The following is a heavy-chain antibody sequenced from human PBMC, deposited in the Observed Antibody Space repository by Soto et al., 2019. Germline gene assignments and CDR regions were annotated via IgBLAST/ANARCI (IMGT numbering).Heavy chain of an antibody. CDR2: ICYDGSSK. CDR1: GSTFSSAG. Sequence: GQSPRVSCAASGSTFSSAGVQWVRQSPGKVLVCVAVICYDGSSKYYAESVKGRFTISRDNSKNTLYLQMKSLRAEDTAVYYCARVSGYSSGFLDYWGQGTLVSVS. CDR3: ARVSGYSSGFLDY. D-gene: IGHD6-19*01. V-gene: IGHV3-33*01. J-gene: IGHJ4*02.